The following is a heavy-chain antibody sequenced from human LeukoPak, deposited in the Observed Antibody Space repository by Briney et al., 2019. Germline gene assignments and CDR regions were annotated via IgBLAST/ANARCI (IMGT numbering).Heavy chain of an antibody. Sequence: SETLSLTCTVSGGSISSFYWSWIRQPPGKGLEWLGYIYYSGYTNYNPSLKSRVTISVDTSKNQFSLKLSSVTAADTAVYYCARTSSRTAYLDSWGQGTLVTVSS. CDR3: ARTSSRTAYLDS. CDR2: IYYSGYT. V-gene: IGHV4-59*01. D-gene: IGHD2-2*01. J-gene: IGHJ4*02. CDR1: GGSISSFY.